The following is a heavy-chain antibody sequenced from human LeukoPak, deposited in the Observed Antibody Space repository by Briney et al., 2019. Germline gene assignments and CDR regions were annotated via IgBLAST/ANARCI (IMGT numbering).Heavy chain of an antibody. CDR2: ISGSSGST. CDR3: AKETWYYDFWSGYSSDY. J-gene: IGHJ4*02. D-gene: IGHD3-3*01. CDR1: GFTFSSYA. Sequence: GGSLRLSCAASGFTFSSYAMSWVRQAPGKGLEWVSAISGSSGSTYYADSVKGRLTISRDNSKNTLYLQMNSLRAEDTAVYYCAKETWYYDFWSGYSSDYWGQGTLVTVSS. V-gene: IGHV3-23*01.